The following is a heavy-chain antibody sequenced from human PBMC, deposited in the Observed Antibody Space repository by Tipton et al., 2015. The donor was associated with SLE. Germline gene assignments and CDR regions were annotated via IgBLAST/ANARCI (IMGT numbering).Heavy chain of an antibody. D-gene: IGHD4-17*01. CDR3: ARVLVGAFDY. CDR2: ISVYNGYT. J-gene: IGHJ4*02. CDR1: GYTFIHKG. Sequence: QVQLVQSGVEVKKPGASVRVSCKASGYTFIHKGISWVRQAPGQGLEFMGWISVYNGYTNYGQKFQGRVTLTTDTSTSTAYMELRSLRSDDTAVYYCARVLVGAFDYWGQGTLVSVSS. V-gene: IGHV1-18*01.